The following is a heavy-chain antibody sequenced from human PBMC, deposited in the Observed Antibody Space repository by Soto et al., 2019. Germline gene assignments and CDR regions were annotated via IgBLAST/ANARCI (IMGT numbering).Heavy chain of an antibody. CDR3: VKGAGSTSAPFDH. CDR1: GFSFRSYG. D-gene: IGHD6-6*01. J-gene: IGHJ4*02. V-gene: IGHV3-30*18. Sequence: GGSLRLSCAAAGFSFRSYGIHWVRQAPGKGLEWVALISYDGSNKYYADSVKGRFTISRDNSKDTLYLQLNSLRADDTAVYYCVKGAGSTSAPFDHWGQGTLVTVSS. CDR2: ISYDGSNK.